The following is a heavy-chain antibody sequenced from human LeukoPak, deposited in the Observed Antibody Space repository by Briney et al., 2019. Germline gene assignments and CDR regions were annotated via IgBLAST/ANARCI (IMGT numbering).Heavy chain of an antibody. Sequence: PGGSLRLSCAASGFTFSSYWMSWVRQAPGKGLEWVANIKQDGSEKYYVDSVKGRFTISRDNAKNSLYLQMNSLRAEDTAVYYCERVGGSYWGWFDPWGQGTLVTVSS. CDR1: GFTFSSYW. J-gene: IGHJ5*02. CDR3: ERVGGSYWGWFDP. V-gene: IGHV3-7*01. D-gene: IGHD1-26*01. CDR2: IKQDGSEK.